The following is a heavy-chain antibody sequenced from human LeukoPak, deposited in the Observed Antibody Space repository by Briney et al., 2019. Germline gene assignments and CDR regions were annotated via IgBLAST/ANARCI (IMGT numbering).Heavy chain of an antibody. Sequence: GGSLRLSCAASGFTFSSYGMHWVRQAPGKGLEWVAVISYDGINKYHTDSVKGRFTISRDNSKNALYLQMNSLRAEDTAVYYCAREEVTMIVALWGQGTMVTVSS. D-gene: IGHD3-22*01. CDR3: AREEVTMIVAL. CDR2: ISYDGINK. V-gene: IGHV3-30*03. J-gene: IGHJ3*01. CDR1: GFTFSSYG.